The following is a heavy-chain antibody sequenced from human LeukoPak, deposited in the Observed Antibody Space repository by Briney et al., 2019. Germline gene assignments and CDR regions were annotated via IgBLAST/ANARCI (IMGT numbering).Heavy chain of an antibody. V-gene: IGHV4-59*01. CDR2: MYFGGRT. CDR1: GGSISSYY. J-gene: IGHJ4*02. Sequence: SETLSLTCTVSGGSISSYYWTWIRQPPGKGLEWIGYMYFGGRTNHNPSLKSRATISIDTSKKQFSLKLKSVTAADTAVYYCARIPGDRPDDWGQGTLVTVP. CDR3: ARIPGDRPDD. D-gene: IGHD7-27*01.